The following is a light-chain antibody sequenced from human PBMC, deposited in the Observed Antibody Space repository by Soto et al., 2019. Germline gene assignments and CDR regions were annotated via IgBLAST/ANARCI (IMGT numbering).Light chain of an antibody. V-gene: IGLV2-14*01. J-gene: IGLJ1*01. CDR3: SSYAGSNRV. CDR1: SSDVGAYNS. Sequence: QSALTQPASVSGSPGQSITISCTGTSSDVGAYNSVAWYQHNPGKAPKLMIYDVSNRPSGVSSRFSGSKSGNTASLTVSGLQAEDEADYYCSSYAGSNRVFGTGTKLTVL. CDR2: DVS.